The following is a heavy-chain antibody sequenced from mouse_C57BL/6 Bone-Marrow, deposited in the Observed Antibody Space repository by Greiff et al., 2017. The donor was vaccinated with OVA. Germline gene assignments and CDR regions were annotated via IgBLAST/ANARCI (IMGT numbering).Heavy chain of an antibody. CDR2: SRNKANDYTT. J-gene: IGHJ4*01. CDR1: GFTFSDFY. V-gene: IGHV7-1*01. CDR3: ARDALRWDGGYAMDY. D-gene: IGHD1-1*02. Sequence: EVKLVESGGGLVQSGRSLRLSCATSGFTFSDFYMEWVRQAPGKGLEWIAASRNKANDYTTEYSASVKGRFIVSRDTSQSILYLQMNALRAEDTAIYYCARDALRWDGGYAMDYWGQGTSVTVSS.